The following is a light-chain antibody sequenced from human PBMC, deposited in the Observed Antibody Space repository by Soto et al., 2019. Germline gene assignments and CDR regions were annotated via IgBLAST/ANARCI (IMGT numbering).Light chain of an antibody. CDR3: QQSYGTPGT. CDR2: AAS. CDR1: QSISSY. V-gene: IGKV1-39*01. Sequence: DIQNTQSPYSLSASVVDRVIITCLASQSISSYLNWYQQKPGKAPKLLIYAASSLQSGVPSRFSGSGSGTDFTLTISSLQPEDFATYYCQQSYGTPGTFGQGTRLEIK. J-gene: IGKJ5*01.